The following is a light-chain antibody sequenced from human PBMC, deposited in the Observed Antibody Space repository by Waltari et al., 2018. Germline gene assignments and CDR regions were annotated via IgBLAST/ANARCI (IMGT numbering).Light chain of an antibody. CDR1: TSLLHSNGYNY. Sequence: DIVMTQSPLSLPVTPGEPASISCRPSTSLLHSNGYNYLDWYLQKPGQSPHLLIYLGSYRASGVPDRFSGSGSGTDFTLKISRVESENVGVYYCMQVLQSPRTFGQGTKVEIK. V-gene: IGKV2-28*01. CDR3: MQVLQSPRT. CDR2: LGS. J-gene: IGKJ1*01.